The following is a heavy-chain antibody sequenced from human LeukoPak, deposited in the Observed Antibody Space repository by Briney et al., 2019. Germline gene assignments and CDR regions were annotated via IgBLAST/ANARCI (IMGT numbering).Heavy chain of an antibody. CDR3: VSFYETY. CDR1: GNYW. V-gene: IGHV3-74*01. J-gene: IGHJ4*02. CDR2: INSDGSWT. Sequence: GGSLRLSCAASGNYWMHRVRQAPGKGLVWVSHINSDGSWTSYADSVKGRFTISRDNAKNTVYLQMNSLRAEDTAVYYCVSFYETYWGRGTLVTVSS. D-gene: IGHD2/OR15-2a*01.